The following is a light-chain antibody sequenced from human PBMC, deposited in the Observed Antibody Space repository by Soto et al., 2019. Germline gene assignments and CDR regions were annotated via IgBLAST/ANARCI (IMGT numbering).Light chain of an antibody. CDR3: HQSNNWPFS. CDR1: QSVRRN. CDR2: DAS. J-gene: IGKJ3*01. Sequence: EIVMRQSPATLSVSPGERVILSCRTSQSVRRNLAWYQQTPGQAPRLLIYDASTRATGAPARFSGGGSETEFTLAISSLQSEDFAVYYCHQSNNWPFSFGPGTKVDIK. V-gene: IGKV3-15*01.